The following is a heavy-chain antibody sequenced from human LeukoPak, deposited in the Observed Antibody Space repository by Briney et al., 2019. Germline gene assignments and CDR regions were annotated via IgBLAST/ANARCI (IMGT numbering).Heavy chain of an antibody. J-gene: IGHJ3*02. CDR1: GGSISSSSYY. D-gene: IGHD3-9*01. V-gene: IGHV4-39*01. CDR3: ARHPTIAILTGYCGAAFDI. Sequence: PSETLSLTCTVSGGSISSSSYYWGWIRQPPGKGLEWIGSIYYSGSTYYNPSLKSRVTISVDTSKNQFSLKLSSVTAADTAVYYCARHPTIAILTGYCGAAFDIWGQGTMVTVSS. CDR2: IYYSGST.